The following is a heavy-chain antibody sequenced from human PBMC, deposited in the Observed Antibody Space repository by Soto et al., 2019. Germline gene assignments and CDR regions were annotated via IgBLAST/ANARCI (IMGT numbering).Heavy chain of an antibody. Sequence: ASVKVSCKASGYTFTSYAMHWVRQAPGQRLEWMGWINAGNGNTKYSQKFQGRVTITRDTSASTAYMELSSLRSEDTSVYYCARIVWSVAATRVVDDEYFDYWGQGTLVTVSS. D-gene: IGHD2-15*01. J-gene: IGHJ4*02. CDR2: INAGNGNT. CDR1: GYTFTSYA. V-gene: IGHV1-3*01. CDR3: ARIVWSVAATRVVDDEYFDY.